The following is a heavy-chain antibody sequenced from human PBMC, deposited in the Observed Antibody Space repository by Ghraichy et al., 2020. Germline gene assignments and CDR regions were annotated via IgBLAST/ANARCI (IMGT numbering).Heavy chain of an antibody. J-gene: IGHJ4*02. CDR1: GGSISGFY. D-gene: IGHD2-15*01. CDR2: VYYSGST. CDR3: ARRGSAAYPFDY. V-gene: IGHV4-59*01. Sequence: SETLSLTCTVSGGSISGFYWSWIRQPPGKGLEWNGYVYYSGSTSYNPSLKSRVTISVDTSKNQFSLKLSSVTAADTAVYYCARRGSAAYPFDYWGQGTLVTVSS.